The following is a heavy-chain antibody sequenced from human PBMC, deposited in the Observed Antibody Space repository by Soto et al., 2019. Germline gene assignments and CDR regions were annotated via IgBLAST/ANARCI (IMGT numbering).Heavy chain of an antibody. J-gene: IGHJ4*02. D-gene: IGHD6-25*01. Sequence: QVQLVQSGAEMKRPGASVILSCKASGYIFTTYSIHWVRQTAGQGLEWMANVDPRDGSTGYAQKFRGRVSMAWDTCKGTVSMEVSSLTSDDTATYYCARVRSSGREFVYWGQGTQVTVSS. V-gene: IGHV1-46*01. CDR1: GYIFTTYS. CDR2: VDPRDGST. CDR3: ARVRSSGREFVY.